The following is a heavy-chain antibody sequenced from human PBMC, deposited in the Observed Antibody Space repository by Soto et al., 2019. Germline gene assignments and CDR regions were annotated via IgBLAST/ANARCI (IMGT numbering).Heavy chain of an antibody. CDR2: INSDGSST. CDR3: ARAGGSGLIDY. J-gene: IGHJ4*02. D-gene: IGHD3-10*01. CDR1: GFTFSSYW. V-gene: IGHV3-74*01. Sequence: GGSLRLSCAASGFTFSSYWMHWVRQAPGKGLVWVSRINSDGSSTSYADSVKGRFTISRDNAKNTLYLQMNSLRAEDTAVYYCARAGGSGLIDYWGQGTLVTVSS.